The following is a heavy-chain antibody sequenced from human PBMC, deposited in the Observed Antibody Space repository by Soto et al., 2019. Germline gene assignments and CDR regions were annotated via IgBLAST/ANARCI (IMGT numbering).Heavy chain of an antibody. Sequence: SETLSLTCAVSGGSISSGGYSWSWIRQHPGKGLEWIGYIYYSGSTYYNPSLKSRVTISVDTSKNQFSLKLSSVTAADTAVYYCAASCVGCGGFNYYGMDVRGKGTTVTVSS. CDR1: GGSISSGGYS. CDR2: IYYSGST. D-gene: IGHD2-21*01. V-gene: IGHV4-31*11. CDR3: AASCVGCGGFNYYGMDV. J-gene: IGHJ6*04.